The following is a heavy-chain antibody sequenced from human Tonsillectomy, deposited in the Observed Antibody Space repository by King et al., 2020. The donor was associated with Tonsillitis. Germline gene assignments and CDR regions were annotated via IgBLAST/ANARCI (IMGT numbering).Heavy chain of an antibody. J-gene: IGHJ2*01. Sequence: QLVQSGAEVKKPGASVKVSCKVSGYTLTELSMHWVRQAPGKGLEWMGGFDPEDGETIYAQKFQGRVTMTEDTSTDTAYMELSSLRSADTAVYYCATGGCSGGSCYSDWYFDLWGRGTLVTVSS. CDR3: ATGGCSGGSCYSDWYFDL. CDR1: GYTLTELS. D-gene: IGHD2-15*01. V-gene: IGHV1-24*01. CDR2: FDPEDGET.